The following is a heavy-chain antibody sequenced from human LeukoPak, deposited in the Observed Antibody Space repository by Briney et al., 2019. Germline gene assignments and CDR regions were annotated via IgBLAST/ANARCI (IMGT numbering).Heavy chain of an antibody. J-gene: IGHJ4*02. CDR3: ARDRTQLVRAYFDY. CDR1: GFTFSSYG. V-gene: IGHV3-30*02. D-gene: IGHD6-13*01. CDR2: IGYDGSNK. Sequence: GGSLRLSCAASGFTFSSYGMHWVRQAPGKGLEWVAFIGYDGSNKYYADSVKGRFTISRDNSKNTLYLQMNSLRAEDTAVYYCARDRTQLVRAYFDYWGQGTLVTVSS.